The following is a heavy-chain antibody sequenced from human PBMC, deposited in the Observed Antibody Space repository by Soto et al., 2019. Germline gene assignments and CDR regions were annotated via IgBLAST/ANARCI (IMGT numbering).Heavy chain of an antibody. CDR2: MSPNSGNS. J-gene: IGHJ5*02. Sequence: VSVKGSCKGSGYTFSGDDINWVRQAPGQGLEWMGWMSPNSGNSHSVEKFQGRVTMTRDTSISTAYLELSSLRSEDTAVYYCASSIRNDSTTYAYYMKSWGQGTLVTVSS. CDR3: ASSIRNDSTTYAYYMKS. CDR1: GYTFSGDD. D-gene: IGHD3-16*01. V-gene: IGHV1-8*01.